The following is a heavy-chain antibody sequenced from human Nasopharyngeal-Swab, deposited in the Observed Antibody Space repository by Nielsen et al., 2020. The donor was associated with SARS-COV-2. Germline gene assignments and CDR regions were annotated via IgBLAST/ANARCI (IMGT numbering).Heavy chain of an antibody. V-gene: IGHV1-2*06. CDR2: INPNSGGT. CDR3: ARDLGYIRYCSGGSCYQDY. J-gene: IGHJ4*02. CDR1: GYTFTGYY. Sequence: VKVSCKASGYTFTGYYMHWVRQAPGQGLEWMGRINPNSGGTNYAQKFQGRVTMTRDTSISTAYMELSRLRSDDPAVYYCARDLGYIRYCSGGSCYQDYWGQGTLVTVSS. D-gene: IGHD2-15*01.